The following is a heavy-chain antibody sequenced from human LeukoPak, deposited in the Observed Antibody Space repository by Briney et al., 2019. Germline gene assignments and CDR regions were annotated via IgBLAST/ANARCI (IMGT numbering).Heavy chain of an antibody. CDR1: GFSLSSYT. V-gene: IGHV3-48*01. CDR3: ARDHQYAFDV. J-gene: IGHJ3*01. Sequence: GGSLRLSCTVSGFSLSSYTMNWVRQAPGKGLEWVSYIRGNGSTVYYADSVRGRFTISRDNAKNSLYLQMNSLRAEDTALYYCARDHQYAFDVWGQGTMVTVSS. D-gene: IGHD2-2*01. CDR2: IRGNGSTV.